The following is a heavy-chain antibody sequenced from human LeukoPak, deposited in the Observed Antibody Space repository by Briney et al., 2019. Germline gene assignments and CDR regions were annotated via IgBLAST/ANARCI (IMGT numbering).Heavy chain of an antibody. CDR1: GFTFSSHR. D-gene: IGHD3-3*01. CDR3: ATEGQRVYPYYDFWNGFFR. J-gene: IGHJ4*02. CDR2: IGQDGSDK. Sequence: GGSLRLSCASSGFTFSSHRMAWIRQAPGKGLEWVANIGQDGSDKYYVDAVKGRFTISRDNAKNSVFLQLTSLTVEDTAVYYCATEGQRVYPYYDFWNGFFRWGQGALVTVSP. V-gene: IGHV3-7*01.